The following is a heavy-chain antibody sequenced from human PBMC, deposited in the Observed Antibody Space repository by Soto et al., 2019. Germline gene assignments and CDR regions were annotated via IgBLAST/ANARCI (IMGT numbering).Heavy chain of an antibody. CDR3: ARVGGINWFDP. CDR2: IYYSGSA. V-gene: IGHV4-31*03. J-gene: IGHJ5*02. D-gene: IGHD1-20*01. Sequence: PSETLSLTCTVSGGSISSGGYYWSWIRQHPGKGLEWIGYIYYSGSAYYNPSLKSRVTISVDTSKNQFSLKLSSVTAADTAVYYCARVGGINWFDPWGQGTLVTVSS. CDR1: GGSISSGGYY.